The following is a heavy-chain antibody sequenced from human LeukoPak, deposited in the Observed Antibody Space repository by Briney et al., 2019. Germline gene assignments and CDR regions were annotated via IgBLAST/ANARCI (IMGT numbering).Heavy chain of an antibody. CDR3: ARVSTGRITIFGVVTPTHYYYYMDV. J-gene: IGHJ6*03. V-gene: IGHV1-2*02. D-gene: IGHD3-3*01. CDR2: INPNSGGK. CDR1: GYIFTIYY. Sequence: ASVKVSCKASGYIFTIYYIHWVRQAPGQGLEWMGLINPNSGGKNYAQKFQGRVTMTRDTSISTAYMELSRLRSDDTAVYYCARVSTGRITIFGVVTPTHYYYYMDVWGKGTTVTVSS.